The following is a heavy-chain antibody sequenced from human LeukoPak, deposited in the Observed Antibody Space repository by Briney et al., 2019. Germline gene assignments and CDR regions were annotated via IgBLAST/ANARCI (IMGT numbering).Heavy chain of an antibody. D-gene: IGHD5-18*01. V-gene: IGHV3-48*04. CDR2: ISSSGSTI. CDR3: GRVALDTSTIHY. J-gene: IGHJ4*02. CDR1: GFTVSSDF. Sequence: PGGSLRLSCAASGFTVSSDFINWVRQAPGKGLEWVSYISSSGSTIYYGDSVKGRFTISRDDAENSLYLQMNSLRVEDTAVYYCGRVALDTSTIHYWGQGTLVTVSS.